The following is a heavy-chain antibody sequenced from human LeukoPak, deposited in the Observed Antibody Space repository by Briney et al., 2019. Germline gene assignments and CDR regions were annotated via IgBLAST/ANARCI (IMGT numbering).Heavy chain of an antibody. J-gene: IGHJ4*02. Sequence: GGSLRLSCAASGFTFSSYWMSWVRQAPGKGLEWVANIKQDGSEKYYVDSVKGRFTISRDNAKNSLYLQMNSLRAEDTAVYDCARVRGTTVTLSGYYFDYWGQGTLVTVSS. CDR3: ARVRGTTVTLSGYYFDY. D-gene: IGHD4-17*01. CDR1: GFTFSSYW. V-gene: IGHV3-7*01. CDR2: IKQDGSEK.